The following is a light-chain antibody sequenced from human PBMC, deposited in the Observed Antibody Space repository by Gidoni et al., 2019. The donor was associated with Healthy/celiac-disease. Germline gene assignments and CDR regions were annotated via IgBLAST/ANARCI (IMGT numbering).Light chain of an antibody. V-gene: IGKV1-39*01. CDR2: AAS. CDR1: QSISSY. CDR3: QQSYSTPRT. Sequence: DIQMSQSPSSLSASVGDRVTITCRASQSISSYLNWYQQKPGKAPKLLIYAASSFQSGVPSRFSGSGSGTDFTLTSSRLQPEDFATYYCQQSYSTPRTFGQGTKVEIK. J-gene: IGKJ1*01.